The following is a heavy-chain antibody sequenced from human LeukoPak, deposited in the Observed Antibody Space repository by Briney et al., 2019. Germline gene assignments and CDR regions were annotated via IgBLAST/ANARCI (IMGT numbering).Heavy chain of an antibody. CDR3: AKDEATSGGGLAS. CDR1: GFTVSGTH. J-gene: IGHJ4*02. D-gene: IGHD3-16*01. Sequence: PGGSLRLSCAASGFTVSGTHMSWVRQAPGKGLEWVSAMYTGGTTYYEYSVRGRFTISRDNSRNTLFLHMSSLRADETAVYYCAKDEATSGGGLASWGQGTLVTVSS. V-gene: IGHV3-53*01. CDR2: MYTGGTT.